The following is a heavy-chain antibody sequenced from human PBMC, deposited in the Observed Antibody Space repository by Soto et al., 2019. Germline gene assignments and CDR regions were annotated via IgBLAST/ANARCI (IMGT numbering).Heavy chain of an antibody. J-gene: IGHJ4*02. V-gene: IGHV6-1*01. CDR2: TYYRSKWYN. Sequence: SQTLSLTCAISGDSVSSNSAAWNWIRQSPSRGLEWLGRTYYRSKWYNDYAVSVKSRITINPDTSKNQFSLQLNSVTPEDTAVYYCARASLYYSDSSGSTIDDWGQATLVTVSS. CDR1: GDSVSSNSAA. D-gene: IGHD3-22*01. CDR3: ARASLYYSDSSGSTIDD.